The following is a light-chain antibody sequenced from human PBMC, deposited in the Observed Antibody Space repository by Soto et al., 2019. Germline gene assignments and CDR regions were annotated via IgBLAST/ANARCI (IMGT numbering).Light chain of an antibody. V-gene: IGKV1-39*01. J-gene: IGKJ2*01. Sequence: DIQMTQSPSTLSASVGDRVTITCRASQSISNWLAWYQQKPGKAPKLLLYAASSLQSGVPSRFSGSGSGTDFTLTISSLQPEDFATYYCQQTYSTLMYTFGQGTKLEIK. CDR1: QSISNW. CDR2: AAS. CDR3: QQTYSTLMYT.